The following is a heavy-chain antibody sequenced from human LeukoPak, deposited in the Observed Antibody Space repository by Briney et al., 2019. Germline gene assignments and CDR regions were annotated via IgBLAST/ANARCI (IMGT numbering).Heavy chain of an antibody. CDR1: GFTFDEYG. CDR2: INGNGGST. D-gene: IGHD2-15*01. Sequence: GGSLRLSCAVSGFTFDEYGMSWVRQAPGKGLEGVSGINGNGGSTNYADSVKGRFTISRDNTKNSLYLQMNSLSAEDTALYYCARDRSHCSGGSCYPLGDYWGQGTLVTVSS. V-gene: IGHV3-20*04. J-gene: IGHJ4*02. CDR3: ARDRSHCSGGSCYPLGDY.